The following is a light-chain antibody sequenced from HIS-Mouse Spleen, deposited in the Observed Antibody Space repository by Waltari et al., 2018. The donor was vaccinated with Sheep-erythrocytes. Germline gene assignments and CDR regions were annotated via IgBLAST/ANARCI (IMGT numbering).Light chain of an antibody. CDR3: CSYAGSYNHV. V-gene: IGLV2-23*02. CDR1: SRAVGSYNL. CDR2: DVS. J-gene: IGLJ1*01. Sequence: QSALTQPASVSGSPGQSITISCTGTSRAVGSYNLVSWYQQHPGKAPKLMIYDVSKRPSGVPDRFSGSKSGNTASLTISGLQAEDEADYYCCSYAGSYNHVFATGTKVTVL.